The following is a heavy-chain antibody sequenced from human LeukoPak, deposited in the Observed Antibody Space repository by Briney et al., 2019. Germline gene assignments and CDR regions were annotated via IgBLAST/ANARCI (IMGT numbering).Heavy chain of an antibody. CDR2: FDPEDGET. CDR1: GYTLTELS. J-gene: IGHJ4*02. Sequence: ASVKVSCKVSGYTLTELSMHWVRQAPGEGLEWMGGFDPEDGETIYAQKFQGRVTMTEDTSTDTAYMELSSLRSEDTAVYYCATDLISYGSGSYSGICSGYWGQGTLVTVSS. D-gene: IGHD3-10*01. V-gene: IGHV1-24*01. CDR3: ATDLISYGSGSYSGICSGY.